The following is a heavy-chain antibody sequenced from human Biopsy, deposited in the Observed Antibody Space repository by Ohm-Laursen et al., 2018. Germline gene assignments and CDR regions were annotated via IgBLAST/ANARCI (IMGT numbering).Heavy chain of an antibody. CDR2: ISSSSDNI. Sequence: GSLRLSCSASGFTFSDYYMTWIRQTPGKGLEWVSTISSSSDNIYYVDSVKGRFTISRDNAKNSLYLQMNSLRAEDTAAYYCARSRGSSGIATIYYYGMDVWGQGTTVTVSS. CDR3: ARSRGSSGIATIYYYGMDV. D-gene: IGHD3-10*01. V-gene: IGHV3-69-1*02. J-gene: IGHJ6*02. CDR1: GFTFSDYY.